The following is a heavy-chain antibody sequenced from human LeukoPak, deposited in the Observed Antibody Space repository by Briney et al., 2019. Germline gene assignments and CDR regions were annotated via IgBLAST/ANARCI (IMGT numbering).Heavy chain of an antibody. J-gene: IGHJ4*02. CDR1: RFTFNIAW. Sequence: GGPLRLSCAVSRFTFNIAWMSWVRQAPGKGLEWVGRIKSKTDGGTTDYAAPVKGRFTISRDDSKNMLSLQMSSLKTEDTAVYYCTTVGYSDYVADNWGQGTLVTVSS. CDR3: TTVGYSDYVADN. V-gene: IGHV3-15*01. D-gene: IGHD5-12*01. CDR2: IKSKTDGGTT.